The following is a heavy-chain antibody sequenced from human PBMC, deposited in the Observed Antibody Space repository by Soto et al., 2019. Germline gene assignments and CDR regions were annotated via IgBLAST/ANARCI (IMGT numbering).Heavy chain of an antibody. Sequence: QAQLVQSGAEVKKPGASVKVSCKASGYTFYSHSISWVRQAPGQGLEWMGRINADYGNTQYAQKFRGRVTMTTDTYTTTVYMEVTNLRSDDTGVYDCARCIKGDYYSGMDVWGQGTTVTVS. J-gene: IGHJ6*02. CDR3: ARCIKGDYYSGMDV. V-gene: IGHV1-18*01. D-gene: IGHD1-26*01. CDR2: INADYGNT. CDR1: GYTFYSHS.